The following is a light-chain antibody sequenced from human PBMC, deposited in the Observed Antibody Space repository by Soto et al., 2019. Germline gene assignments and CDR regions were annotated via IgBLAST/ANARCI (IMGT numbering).Light chain of an antibody. V-gene: IGKV1-27*01. CDR3: QRYDSAPPWT. J-gene: IGKJ1*01. CDR1: QDIKDY. Sequence: DIQMTQSPSSLSASVEDRVAITCRASQDIKDYLAWYQQKPGGVPKLLISAASTLQSGVPSRFSGSGSGTYFTLSISSLQPEDVATYYCQRYDSAPPWTFGQGTKVEIE. CDR2: AAS.